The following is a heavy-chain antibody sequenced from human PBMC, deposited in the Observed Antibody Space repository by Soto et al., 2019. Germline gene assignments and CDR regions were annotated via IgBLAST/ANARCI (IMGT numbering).Heavy chain of an antibody. D-gene: IGHD6-19*01. V-gene: IGHV2-70*01. CDR2: IDWDDDK. CDR3: ARIHKAVAGTDYYYYYGMDV. CDR1: GFSLSTSGMC. Sequence: SGPTLVNPTQTLTLTCTFSGFSLSTSGMCVSWIRQPPGKALEWLALIDWDDDKYYSTSLKTRLTISKDTSKNQVVLTMTNMDPVDTATSYCARIHKAVAGTDYYYYYGMDVPGQLTTVTVSS. J-gene: IGHJ6*02.